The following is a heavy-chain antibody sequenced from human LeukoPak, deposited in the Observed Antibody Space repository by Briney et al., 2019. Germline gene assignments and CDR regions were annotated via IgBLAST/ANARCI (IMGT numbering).Heavy chain of an antibody. Sequence: ASVKVSCKASGYTFTGYYMHWVRQAPGQGLEWMGWINPNSGGTNYAQKFQGRVTMTRDTSISTAYMELSRLRSDDTAVYYCARGDWDVLLWSLNAYLDYWGQGTLVTVSS. CDR2: INPNSGGT. CDR3: ARGDWDVLLWSLNAYLDY. D-gene: IGHD3-10*01. V-gene: IGHV1-2*02. CDR1: GYTFTGYY. J-gene: IGHJ4*02.